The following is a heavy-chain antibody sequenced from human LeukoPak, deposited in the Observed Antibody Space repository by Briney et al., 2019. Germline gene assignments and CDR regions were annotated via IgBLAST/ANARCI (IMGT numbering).Heavy chain of an antibody. CDR1: GGSISSGGYS. Sequence: SETLSLTCTVSGGSISSGGYSWSWIRQHPGKGLEWIGYIYYSGSTYYNPSLKSRVTISVDTSKNQFSLKLSSVTAADTAVYYCARDRSGSSGLDYWGQGTLVTVSS. V-gene: IGHV4-31*03. CDR3: ARDRSGSSGLDY. CDR2: IYYSGST. D-gene: IGHD1-26*01. J-gene: IGHJ4*02.